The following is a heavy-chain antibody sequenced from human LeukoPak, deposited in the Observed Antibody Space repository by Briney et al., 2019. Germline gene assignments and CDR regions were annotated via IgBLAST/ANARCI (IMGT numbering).Heavy chain of an antibody. CDR1: GFTVRNNY. Sequence: GGSLRLSCAASGFTVRNNYMSWVRQAPGKGLEWVSLIYSGGSTYYADSVKGRFTISRDNAKNSVFLQMNNLRAEDTAIYYCARRGYHDSSGYDYWGQGTLVTVSS. J-gene: IGHJ4*02. D-gene: IGHD3-22*01. CDR3: ARRGYHDSSGYDY. CDR2: IYSGGST. V-gene: IGHV3-66*01.